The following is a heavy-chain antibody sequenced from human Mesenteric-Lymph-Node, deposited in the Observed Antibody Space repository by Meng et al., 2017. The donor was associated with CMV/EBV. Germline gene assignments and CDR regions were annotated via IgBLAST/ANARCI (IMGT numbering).Heavy chain of an antibody. J-gene: IGHJ3*02. CDR2: ISSSSSPI. CDR1: GFTLSSYS. D-gene: IGHD1-7*01. CDR3: ATNISGITNSFDI. V-gene: IGHV3-48*04. Sequence: EFLKIPRAAPGFTLSSYSMNWVRQASGKGPEWVSYISSSSSPIYYVDSVKGRFTMSRDNARNSLSLQMDDLSADDTALYYCATNISGITNSFDIWGQGTMVTVSS.